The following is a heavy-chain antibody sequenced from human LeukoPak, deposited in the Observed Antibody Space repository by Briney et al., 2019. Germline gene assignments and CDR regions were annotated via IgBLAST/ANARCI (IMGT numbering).Heavy chain of an antibody. V-gene: IGHV3-15*01. Sequence: PGGSLRLSCAASGFTFSNAWMSWVRQAPGKGLEWVGRIKSKADGGTTDYTAPVKGRFTISRDDSKTTLYLQMNSLKTEDTAVYYCTTGPFDYYGSASYLANGMDVWGQGTTVTVSS. J-gene: IGHJ6*02. CDR2: IKSKADGGTT. D-gene: IGHD3-10*01. CDR3: TTGPFDYYGSASYLANGMDV. CDR1: GFTFSNAW.